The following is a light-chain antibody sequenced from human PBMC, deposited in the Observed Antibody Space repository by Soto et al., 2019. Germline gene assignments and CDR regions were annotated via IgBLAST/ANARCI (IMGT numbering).Light chain of an antibody. CDR1: QSVSSN. CDR3: QQYNNWPPYT. CDR2: GAS. V-gene: IGKV3-15*01. Sequence: EIVMTHSPATLSVSPGERATLSCRASQSVSSNLAWYQQKPGQAPRLLIYGASTRATGIPARFSGSGSGTEFTVTISSLQSEDFAVYYCQQYNNWPPYTFGQGTKLEIK. J-gene: IGKJ2*01.